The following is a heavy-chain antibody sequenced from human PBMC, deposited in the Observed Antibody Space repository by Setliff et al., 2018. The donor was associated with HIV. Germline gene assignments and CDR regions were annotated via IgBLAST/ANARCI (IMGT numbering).Heavy chain of an antibody. CDR3: ARDYNYASGTYNWFDP. CDR2: INANTGNP. Sequence: GASVKVSCKASGYTFPNYAMHWVRQATGQGLELMGWINANTGNPRYAPGFTGRFVFSLDTSANTAHLQINGLKTDDTAVYYCARDYNYASGTYNWFDPWGQGTLVTVSS. V-gene: IGHV7-4-1*02. J-gene: IGHJ5*02. D-gene: IGHD3-10*01. CDR1: GYTFPNYA.